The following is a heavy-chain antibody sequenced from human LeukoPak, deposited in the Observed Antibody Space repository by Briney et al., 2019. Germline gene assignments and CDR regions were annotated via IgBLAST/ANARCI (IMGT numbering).Heavy chain of an antibody. CDR2: IYTSGST. CDR3: ARGGPQNYYYDSSGYPGDYYYYMDV. V-gene: IGHV4-4*07. J-gene: IGHJ6*03. D-gene: IGHD3-22*01. CDR1: GGSISSYY. Sequence: SETLSLTCTVSGGSISSYYWSWIRQPAGKGLEWIGRIYTSGSTNYNPSLKSRVTISVDTSKNQFSLKLSSVTAADTAVYYCARGGPQNYYYDSSGYPGDYYYYMDVWGKGTTVTVSS.